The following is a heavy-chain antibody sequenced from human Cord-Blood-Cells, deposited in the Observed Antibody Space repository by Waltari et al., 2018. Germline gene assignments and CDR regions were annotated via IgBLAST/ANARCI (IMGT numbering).Heavy chain of an antibody. J-gene: IGHJ6*02. D-gene: IGHD6-6*01. CDR1: GYTHTELT. CDR3: ATDGPFKIQYSSSYGMDV. CDR2: FDPEDGET. Sequence: HAQLGQSGAAGRKPGASVKVTCEGSGYTHTELTMDGVRTGPGKGLGWMGGFDPEDGETIYAQKFQGRATMTEYTSTDTAYMELSSLRSEDTAVYYCATDGPFKIQYSSSYGMDVWGQGTTVTVSS. V-gene: IGHV1-24*01.